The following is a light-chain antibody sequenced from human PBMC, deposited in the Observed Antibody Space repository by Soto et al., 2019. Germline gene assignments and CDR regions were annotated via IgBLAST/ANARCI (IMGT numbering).Light chain of an antibody. CDR3: QQYGSSPT. CDR1: QSVSSSY. J-gene: IGKJ1*01. CDR2: GAS. Sequence: EIVLTQSPGTLSLSPGERATLSCRASQSVSSSYLAWYQQRPGQSPRLLIYGASSRATGIADRFRGSGSGTDFTLTISRLEPEDFAVYYCQQYGSSPTFGQGTKVDI. V-gene: IGKV3-20*01.